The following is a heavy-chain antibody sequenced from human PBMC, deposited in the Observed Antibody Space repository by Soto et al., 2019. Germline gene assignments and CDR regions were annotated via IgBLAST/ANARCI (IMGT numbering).Heavy chain of an antibody. D-gene: IGHD3-22*01. CDR1: GYTYTGYY. Sequence: ASVKVSFTASGYTYTGYYMHWVRQAPGQGLEWMGWINPNSGGTNYAQKFQGRVTMPRGTSISTAYMELSRLKSVDTDVYYCARLANYDISGSSWFDPCGQGTLVTVSS. CDR3: ARLANYDISGSSWFDP. CDR2: INPNSGGT. J-gene: IGHJ5*02. V-gene: IGHV1-2*02.